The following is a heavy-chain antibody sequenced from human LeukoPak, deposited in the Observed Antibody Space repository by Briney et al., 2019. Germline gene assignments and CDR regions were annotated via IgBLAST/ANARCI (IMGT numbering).Heavy chain of an antibody. D-gene: IGHD5-24*01. CDR3: ARRRDGYNYYFEY. CDR2: IFYSGNT. Sequence: SETLSLTCTVSGGSISSYYWSWIRQPPGKGLEWIGYIFYSGNTNYNPSLKSRVTISEDTSKNQFSLKLSSVTAADTAVYYCARRRDGYNYYFEYWGQGTLVTVSS. J-gene: IGHJ4*02. V-gene: IGHV4-59*01. CDR1: GGSISSYY.